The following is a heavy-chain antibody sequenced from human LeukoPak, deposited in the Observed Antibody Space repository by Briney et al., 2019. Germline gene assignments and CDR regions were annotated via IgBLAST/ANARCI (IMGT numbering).Heavy chain of an antibody. V-gene: IGHV4-61*01. CDR1: GRSITSGSQY. CDR3: ARHCEIKNRYYFDY. CDR2: IYYSGST. Sequence: PSETLSLTCTVSGRSITSGSQYGSWIPPPPGTGLEWTGYIYYSGSTNYNPSLMSRVTISVDTSKNQFSLKLSSVTAADTAVYYCARHCEIKNRYYFDYWGQGTLVTVSS. D-gene: IGHD1-14*01. J-gene: IGHJ4*02.